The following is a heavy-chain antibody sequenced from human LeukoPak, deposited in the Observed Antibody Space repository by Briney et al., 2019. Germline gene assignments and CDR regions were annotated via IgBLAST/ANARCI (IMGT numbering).Heavy chain of an antibody. V-gene: IGHV4-61*01. J-gene: IGHJ3*02. Sequence: SETLSLTCSVSGGSISSDFYYWGWIRQPPGKGLERIGSIYYSGSTNYNPSLKSRVTISVDTSKNQISLKLSSVTAADTAVYYCAAMVITIPRGAFDIWGQGTMVTVSS. CDR3: AAMVITIPRGAFDI. CDR2: IYYSGST. CDR1: GGSISSDFYY. D-gene: IGHD3-22*01.